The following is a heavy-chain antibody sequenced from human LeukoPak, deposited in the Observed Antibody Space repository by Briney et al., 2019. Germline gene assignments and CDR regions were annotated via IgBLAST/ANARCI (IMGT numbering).Heavy chain of an antibody. V-gene: IGHV3-23*01. CDR2: ISGSGGTT. CDR1: GFTFSSYA. J-gene: IGHJ4*02. D-gene: IGHD6-19*01. CDR3: AKAGRYSSGWYDY. Sequence: GGSLRLSCAASGFTFSSYAMSWVRQAPGKGLDWVSAISGSGGTTYYADSVKGRLTISRDNSKHTVYLEMNSLRAEDTAVYYCAKAGRYSSGWYDYWGQGTLVTVSS.